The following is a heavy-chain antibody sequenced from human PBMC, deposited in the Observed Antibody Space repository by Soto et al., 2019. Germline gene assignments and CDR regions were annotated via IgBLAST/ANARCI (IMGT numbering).Heavy chain of an antibody. CDR1: GFTFSSYA. J-gene: IGHJ4*02. CDR3: ARVAVEMATIPVFDY. CDR2: ISYDGSNK. D-gene: IGHD5-12*01. Sequence: QVQLVESGGGVVQPGRSLRLSCAASGFTFSSYAMHWVRQAPGKGLEWVAVISYDGSNKYYADSVKGRFTISRDNSKNSLYLQMNSLSAEDTAVYYCARVAVEMATIPVFDYWGQGTLGTVSS. V-gene: IGHV3-30-3*01.